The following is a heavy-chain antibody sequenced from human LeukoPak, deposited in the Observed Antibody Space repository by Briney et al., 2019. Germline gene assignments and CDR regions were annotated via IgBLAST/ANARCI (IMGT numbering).Heavy chain of an antibody. CDR2: IYYSGST. CDR3: ARVSRIAGENYYYYMDV. J-gene: IGHJ6*03. Sequence: SETLSLTCTVSGSSISSYYWSWIRQPPGKGLEWIGYIYYSGSTHYNPSLKSRVTISVDTSKNQFSLKLSSVTAADTAVYYCARVSRIAGENYYYYMDVWGKGTTVTVSS. D-gene: IGHD6-13*01. V-gene: IGHV4-59*01. CDR1: GSSISSYY.